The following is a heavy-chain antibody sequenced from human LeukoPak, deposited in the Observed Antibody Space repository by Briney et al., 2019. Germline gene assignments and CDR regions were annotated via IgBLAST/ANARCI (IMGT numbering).Heavy chain of an antibody. J-gene: IGHJ4*02. CDR3: AKGLRRVAGIPHY. Sequence: ETLSLTCTVSGDSISSSSYHWGWIRQPPGKGLEWVSAISGSGGSTYYADSVKGRFTTSRDNSKNTLYLQMNSLRAEDTAVYYCAKGLRRVAGIPHYWGQGTLVTVSS. CDR1: GDSISSSSYH. V-gene: IGHV3-23*01. CDR2: ISGSGGST. D-gene: IGHD6-19*01.